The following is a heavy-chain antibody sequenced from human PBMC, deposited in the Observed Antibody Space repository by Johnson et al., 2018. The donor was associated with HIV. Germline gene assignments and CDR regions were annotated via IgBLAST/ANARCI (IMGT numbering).Heavy chain of an antibody. CDR3: ARKGGYGQAFDI. V-gene: IGHV3-66*01. CDR1: GFTVSSNY. Sequence: VQLVESGGDLVQPGGSLRLSCAASGFTVSSNYMTWVRQAPGKGLEWVSVLFSGGTTYYADSVKGRFTISRDNSKNTLFLQMGGLRTEDMAVYYCARKGGYGQAFDIWGQGTLVTVSS. J-gene: IGHJ3*02. D-gene: IGHD5-18*01. CDR2: LFSGGTT.